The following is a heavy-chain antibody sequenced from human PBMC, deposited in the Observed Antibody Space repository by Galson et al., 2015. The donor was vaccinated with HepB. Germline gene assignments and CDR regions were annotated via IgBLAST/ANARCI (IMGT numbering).Heavy chain of an antibody. Sequence: SLRLSCAASGLTFRSYGIHWVRQAPGKGLEWVSVISYDGSNKKYADSVKGRFNISRDNSKNTVYLQMNSLRAEDTALYYCAREHTSLPYAFDIWGQGTLVTVSS. CDR2: ISYDGSNK. J-gene: IGHJ3*02. CDR1: GLTFRSYG. CDR3: AREHTSLPYAFDI. V-gene: IGHV3-30*03.